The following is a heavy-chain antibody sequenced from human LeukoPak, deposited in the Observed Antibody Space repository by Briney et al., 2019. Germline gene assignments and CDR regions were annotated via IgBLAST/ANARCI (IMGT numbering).Heavy chain of an antibody. CDR2: IYPGDSDT. J-gene: IGHJ4*02. D-gene: IGHD5-12*01. CDR3: ARLSNSGYGFDY. Sequence: GESLKISCKGSGYTFFTYWIGWVRQMPGKGLEWMGIIYPGDSDTRYSPSFQGQVTISADKSIRTAYLQWSSLKASDTAIYYCARLSNSGYGFDYWGQGILVTVSS. V-gene: IGHV5-51*01. CDR1: GYTFFTYW.